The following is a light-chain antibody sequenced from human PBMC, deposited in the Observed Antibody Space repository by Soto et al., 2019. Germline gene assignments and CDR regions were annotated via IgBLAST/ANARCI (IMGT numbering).Light chain of an antibody. CDR3: SSYTSSSTLTYV. Sequence: QSALTQPASVSGSPGQSITISCTGTSSDVGGYNYVSWYQQHPGKAPKLMIYDVSHRPSGVSNRFSGSKSGNTASLTISGLQAEDESDYYCSSYTSSSTLTYVFGTGTKLTVL. J-gene: IGLJ1*01. V-gene: IGLV2-14*01. CDR2: DVS. CDR1: SSDVGGYNY.